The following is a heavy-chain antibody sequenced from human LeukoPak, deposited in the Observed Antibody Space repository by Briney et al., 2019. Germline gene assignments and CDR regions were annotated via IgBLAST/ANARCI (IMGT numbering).Heavy chain of an antibody. J-gene: IGHJ4*02. CDR1: GFTFSSYA. V-gene: IGHV3-23*01. Sequence: GGSLRLSCAASGFTFSSYAMSWVRQAPGKGLEWVSAISGNGGRTYYADSVKGRFTISRDNSKNTLYLQMNSLTAEDTAVYYCAKDSITIFGVVIGPNDYWGQGTLVTVSS. CDR2: ISGNGGRT. D-gene: IGHD3-3*01. CDR3: AKDSITIFGVVIGPNDY.